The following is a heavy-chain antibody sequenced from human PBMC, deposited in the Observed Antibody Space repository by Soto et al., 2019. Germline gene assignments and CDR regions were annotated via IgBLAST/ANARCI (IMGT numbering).Heavy chain of an antibody. D-gene: IGHD4-17*01. Sequence: PGWSLRLSCAASGSTFSSYGMHWVRQAPGKGLEWVAFISYDGSNKYYADSVKGRFTISRDNSKNKLYLQMNSLRAEDTAVYYCAKDRGDYVGFDYWGQGTLVTVSS. CDR3: AKDRGDYVGFDY. V-gene: IGHV3-30*18. CDR1: GSTFSSYG. J-gene: IGHJ4*02. CDR2: ISYDGSNK.